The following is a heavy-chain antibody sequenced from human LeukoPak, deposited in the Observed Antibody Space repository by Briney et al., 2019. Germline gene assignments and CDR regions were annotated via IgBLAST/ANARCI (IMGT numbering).Heavy chain of an antibody. Sequence: SVKVSCKASGYTFTSYGISWLRQAPGQGLEWRGWSSGYNGNTNYAQKLQGRVTITTDTSTSTAYMELRSLRSDDTAVYYCARDTPSPRIAALPDHWGQGTLVSVSS. CDR1: GYTFTSYG. D-gene: IGHD6-6*01. V-gene: IGHV1-18*01. CDR2: SSGYNGNT. CDR3: ARDTPSPRIAALPDH. J-gene: IGHJ4*02.